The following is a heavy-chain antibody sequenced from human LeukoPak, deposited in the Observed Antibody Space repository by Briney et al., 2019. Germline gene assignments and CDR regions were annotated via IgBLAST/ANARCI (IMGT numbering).Heavy chain of an antibody. V-gene: IGHV1-2*04. CDR3: ARGLYSSSGGYFDY. Sequence: ASVKVSCKASGYTFTGYYMHWVRQAPGQGLEWMGWINPNSGGTNYAQKFQGWVTMTRDTSISTAYMELSRLRSDDTAVYYCARGLYSSSGGYFDYWGQGTLVTVSS. CDR1: GYTFTGYY. J-gene: IGHJ4*02. D-gene: IGHD6-13*01. CDR2: INPNSGGT.